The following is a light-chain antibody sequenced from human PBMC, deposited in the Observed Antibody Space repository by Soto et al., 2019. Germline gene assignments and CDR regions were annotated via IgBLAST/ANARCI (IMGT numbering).Light chain of an antibody. J-gene: IGLJ2*01. CDR1: TSDVGSYNL. CDR2: EGT. Sequence: QSVLAQPASVSGSPGQSITISCTGTTSDVGSYNLVSWYQQHPGKAPKLMIYEGTKWPSGVSNRFSGSKSGNTASLTISGLQAGDEAEYCCCSYAGSRTWIFGGGTKLTVL. CDR3: CSYAGSRTWI. V-gene: IGLV2-23*01.